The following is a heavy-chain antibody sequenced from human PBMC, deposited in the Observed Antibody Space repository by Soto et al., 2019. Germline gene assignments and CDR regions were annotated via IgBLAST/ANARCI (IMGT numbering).Heavy chain of an antibody. Sequence: LSLTCTVSGGSISSGGYYCNWIRQHPGKGLEWIGYIYYSGSTNYNPSLSRPVTMSIDTSQAQFSLKRSSVAATDTAFYCGARVVNLPMASNWFDSWGRGALVTVSS. V-gene: IGHV4-31*01. CDR2: IYYSGST. J-gene: IGHJ5*01. CDR1: GGSISSGGYY. D-gene: IGHD2-8*01. CDR3: ARVVNLPMASNWFDS.